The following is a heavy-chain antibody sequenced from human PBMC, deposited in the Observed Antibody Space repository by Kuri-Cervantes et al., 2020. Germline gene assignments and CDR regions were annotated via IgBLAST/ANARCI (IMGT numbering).Heavy chain of an antibody. Sequence: SETLSLTCTVSGGSISSYYWSWIRQPAGKGLEWIGDIYHRGSTNYNPSLKSRVTISIDTSKNQFSLKLSSVTAADTAVYYCARVARYSSSWPEYFQHWGQGTLVTVSS. CDR1: GGSISSYY. J-gene: IGHJ1*01. CDR2: IYHRGST. CDR3: ARVARYSSSWPEYFQH. D-gene: IGHD6-13*01. V-gene: IGHV4-59*12.